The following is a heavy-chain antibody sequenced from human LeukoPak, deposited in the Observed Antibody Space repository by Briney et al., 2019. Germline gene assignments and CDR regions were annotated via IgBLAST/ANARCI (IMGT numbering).Heavy chain of an antibody. CDR2: LSGSGGST. V-gene: IGHV3-23*01. D-gene: IGHD4-17*01. J-gene: IGHJ4*02. CDR1: GFTFTSYA. Sequence: PGGSLRLSCAASGFTFTSYAMTWVRQAPGKGLEWVSGLSGSGGSTYYADSVKGRFTISRDNSKNTLYLQMNSLRAEDTAVYYCARARGAYYGDFADFDYWGQGTLVTVS. CDR3: ARARGAYYGDFADFDY.